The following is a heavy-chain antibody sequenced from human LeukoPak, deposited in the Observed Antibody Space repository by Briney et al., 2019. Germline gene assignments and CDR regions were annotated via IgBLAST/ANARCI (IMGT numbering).Heavy chain of an antibody. J-gene: IGHJ3*02. CDR2: ISSSSSTI. V-gene: IGHV3-48*01. CDR1: GFTFSSYS. Sequence: PGGSLRLSCAASGFTFSSYSMNWVRQAPGKGLEWVSYISSSSSTIYYADSVKGRFTISRDNAKNSLYLQMNSLRAEDTAVYYCAAVEVVIGISDAFDIWGQGTMVTVSS. D-gene: IGHD3-22*01. CDR3: AAVEVVIGISDAFDI.